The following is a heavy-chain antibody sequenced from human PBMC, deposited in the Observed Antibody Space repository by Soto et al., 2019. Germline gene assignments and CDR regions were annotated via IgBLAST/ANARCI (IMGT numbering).Heavy chain of an antibody. CDR3: ARDRFGGNSGSGYFDY. CDR1: GGSISSGGYY. J-gene: IGHJ4*02. D-gene: IGHD2-21*02. V-gene: IGHV4-31*03. CDR2: IYYSGST. Sequence: SETLSLTCTVSGGSISSGGYYWSWIRQHPGKGLEWIGYIYYSGSTYYNPSLKSRVTISVDTSKNQFSLKLSSVTAADTAVYYCARDRFGGNSGSGYFDYWGQGTLVTVSS.